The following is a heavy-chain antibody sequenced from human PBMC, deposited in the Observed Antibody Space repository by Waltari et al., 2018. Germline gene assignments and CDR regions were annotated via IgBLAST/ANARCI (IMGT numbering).Heavy chain of an antibody. V-gene: IGHV1-69*08. J-gene: IGHJ1*01. CDR1: GGTFSSYA. CDR2: IIPIFGTA. D-gene: IGHD3-22*01. Sequence: QVQLVQSGAEVKKPGSSVKVSCKASGGTFSSYAIRWVRQAPGQGLEWMGRIIPIFGTANYAQKFQGRVTITADKSTSTAYMELSSLRSEDTAVYYCAIPTYYYDSSGYYFQHWGQGTLVTVSS. CDR3: AIPTYYYDSSGYYFQH.